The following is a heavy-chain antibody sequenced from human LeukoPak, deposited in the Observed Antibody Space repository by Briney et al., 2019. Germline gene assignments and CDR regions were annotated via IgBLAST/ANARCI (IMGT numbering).Heavy chain of an antibody. Sequence: ASMKVSCKASGYTFFDYYIHCVRHAPGQGLEWMGWINPNSGTPNYAQNFQSRVTLTRDTSISTAYMELSSLRSEDTAVYYCARSQYSYGYFGYYYYYMDVWGKGTTVTVSS. CDR3: ARSQYSYGYFGYYYYYMDV. CDR2: INPNSGTP. D-gene: IGHD5-18*01. CDR1: GYTFFDYY. V-gene: IGHV1-2*02. J-gene: IGHJ6*03.